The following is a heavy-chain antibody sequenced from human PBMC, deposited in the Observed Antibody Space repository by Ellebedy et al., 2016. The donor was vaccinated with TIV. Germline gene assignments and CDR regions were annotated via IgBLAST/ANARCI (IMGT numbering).Heavy chain of an antibody. CDR3: AKEHCSSISCGPSFDY. CDR2: ISHDGSHK. V-gene: IGHV3-30*04. CDR1: GFTFSSYS. J-gene: IGHJ4*02. Sequence: PGGSLRLSCAASGFTFSSYSMHWVRQAPGKGLEWVAVISHDGSHKYFADSVKGRFTLSRDNSKNTLNLQMNSLRGDDTAVYYCAKEHCSSISCGPSFDYWGQGTLVTVSS. D-gene: IGHD2-2*01.